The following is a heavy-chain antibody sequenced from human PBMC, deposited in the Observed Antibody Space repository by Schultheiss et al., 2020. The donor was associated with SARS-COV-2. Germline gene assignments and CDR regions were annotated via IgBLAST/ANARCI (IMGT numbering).Heavy chain of an antibody. CDR1: GGSFSGYY. V-gene: IGHV4-34*11. Sequence: SETLSLTCAVYGGSFSGYYWSWIRQPAGKGLEWIGYIQYSGTTKYNPSLKSRATMSVDTPKNQFSLRLRSPTAADTAVYYCVRDLGFGDYTATSPQGNWFDPWGQGILVTVSS. J-gene: IGHJ5*02. CDR2: IQYSGTT. CDR3: VRDLGFGDYTATSPQGNWFDP. D-gene: IGHD4-17*01.